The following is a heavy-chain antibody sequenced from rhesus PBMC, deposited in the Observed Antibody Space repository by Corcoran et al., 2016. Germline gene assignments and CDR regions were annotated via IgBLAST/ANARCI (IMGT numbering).Heavy chain of an antibody. CDR2: ITYSGSP. J-gene: IGHJ4*01. CDR3: ASGNFWSGYDWDY. V-gene: IGHV4-122*02. CDR1: GGSISRGYYY. Sequence: QVQLQESGPGLGQPSATLSLTRAVSGGSISRGYYYWSWTTQPPGKGLEWIGSITYSGSPSYNPSLKSRVTISSDTTKIQFSLKLSSVTAADTAVYYCASGNFWSGYDWDYWGQGVRVTVSS. D-gene: IGHD3-3*01.